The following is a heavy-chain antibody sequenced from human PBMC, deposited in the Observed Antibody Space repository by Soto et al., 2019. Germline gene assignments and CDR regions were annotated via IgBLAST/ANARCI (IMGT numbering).Heavy chain of an antibody. CDR3: AREAAMAVHYYYYMDV. D-gene: IGHD5-18*01. V-gene: IGHV3-11*01. CDR2: ISSSGDTI. J-gene: IGHJ6*03. Sequence: QVHLVESGGGLVKPGGSLRLSCAASGFSFSDYYMSWIRQAPGKGLEWVSYISSSGDTIYYADSVRGRFTISGDNAKNSLYLQMNRLRAEDTAVYYCAREAAMAVHYYYYMDVWGKGTTVTVSS. CDR1: GFSFSDYY.